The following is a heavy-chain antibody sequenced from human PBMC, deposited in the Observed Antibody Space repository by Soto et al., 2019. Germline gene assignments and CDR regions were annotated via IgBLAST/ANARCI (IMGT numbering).Heavy chain of an antibody. CDR3: AMIEYSSGSDY. CDR2: ISSSSSYT. CDR1: GFTFSDYY. Sequence: GGSLRLSCAASGFTFSDYYMSWIRQAPGKGLEWVSYISSSSSYTNYADSVKGRFTISRDNAKNSLYLQTNSLRAEDTAVYYCAMIEYSSGSDYWGQGTLVTVSS. V-gene: IGHV3-11*06. J-gene: IGHJ4*02. D-gene: IGHD6-19*01.